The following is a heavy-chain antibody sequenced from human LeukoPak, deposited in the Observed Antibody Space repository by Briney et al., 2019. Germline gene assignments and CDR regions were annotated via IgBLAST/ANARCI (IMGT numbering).Heavy chain of an antibody. V-gene: IGHV3-7*03. D-gene: IGHD3-10*01. Sequence: GGSLRLSCAASGFTFSSYWMSWVRQAPGKGLEWVANIKQDGSEKYYVDSVKGRFTISRDNAKNSLYLQMNSLRAEDTAVYYCARDHGEEGDYSFDYWGQGTLVTVSS. CDR1: GFTFSSYW. CDR2: IKQDGSEK. J-gene: IGHJ4*02. CDR3: ARDHGEEGDYSFDY.